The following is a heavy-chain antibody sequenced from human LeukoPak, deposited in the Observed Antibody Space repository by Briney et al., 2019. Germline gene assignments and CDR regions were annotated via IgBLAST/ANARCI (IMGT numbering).Heavy chain of an antibody. CDR3: ARYSGSYPHDAFEI. V-gene: IGHV4-34*01. D-gene: IGHD1-26*01. J-gene: IGHJ3*02. CDR2: INHSGST. Sequence: SETLSLTCAVYGGSFSGYYWSWIRQPPGKGLEWIGEINHSGSTNHNPSLKSRVTISVDTSKNQFSLKLRSVTAADTAVYYCARYSGSYPHDAFEIWGQGTMVTVSS. CDR1: GGSFSGYY.